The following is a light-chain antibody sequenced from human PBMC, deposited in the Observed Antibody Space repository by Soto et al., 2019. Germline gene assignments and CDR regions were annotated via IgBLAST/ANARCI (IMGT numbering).Light chain of an antibody. V-gene: IGKV1-5*03. CDR3: QYYNDYFWT. Sequence: DIHMTQSPSTLSASVGDRVTITCRASQSISIWLAWYQQKPGKAPNLLIYKTSSLESGVPSRFSGSGSGTEFTLTISSLQPDDFATYYYQYYNDYFWTFGQGTKVEIK. CDR2: KTS. J-gene: IGKJ1*01. CDR1: QSISIW.